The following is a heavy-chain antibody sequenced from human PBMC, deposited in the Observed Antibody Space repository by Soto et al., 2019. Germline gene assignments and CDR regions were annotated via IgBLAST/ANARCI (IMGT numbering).Heavy chain of an antibody. Sequence: QVQLQESGPGLVKPSETLSPTCSVSGDSLTSYYWTWVRQPPGKGLEWIGYIYYPGKTNYNPSLKRRVTISMDLSKNQFSLELRSLTAADTAVYYCARIILTGYYGLEPWGQGTLVIVSA. CDR3: ARIILTGYYGLEP. CDR2: IYYPGKT. J-gene: IGHJ5*02. D-gene: IGHD3-9*01. CDR1: GDSLTSYY. V-gene: IGHV4-59*01.